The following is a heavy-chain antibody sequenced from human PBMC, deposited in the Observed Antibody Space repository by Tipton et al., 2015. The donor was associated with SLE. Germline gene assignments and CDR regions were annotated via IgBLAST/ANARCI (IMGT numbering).Heavy chain of an antibody. CDR1: GGSLNGYY. V-gene: IGHV4-34*01. Sequence: TLSLTCAVYGGSLNGYYWSWIRQPPGKGLEWIGEINHSGSTNHSGSTKYDPSLKSRVTISVDTSKNQFSLKLSSVTAADTAVYYCARLYGDYSAFDYWGQGTLVTVSS. CDR3: ARLYGDYSAFDY. D-gene: IGHD4-17*01. J-gene: IGHJ4*02. CDR2: INHSGSTNHSGST.